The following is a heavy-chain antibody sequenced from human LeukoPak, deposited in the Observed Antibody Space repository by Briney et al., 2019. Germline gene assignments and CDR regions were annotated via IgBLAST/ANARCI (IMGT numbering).Heavy chain of an antibody. CDR3: ALNSSPWAGMDV. CDR2: IYYSGSA. J-gene: IGHJ6*02. CDR1: GGSISSYY. Sequence: SETLSLTCTVSGGSISSYYWSWIRQPPGKGLEWIGYIYYSGSANYNPPLKSRVTISVDTSKNQFSLKLSSVTAADTAVYYCALNSSPWAGMDVWGQGTTVTVSS. V-gene: IGHV4-59*08. D-gene: IGHD4-23*01.